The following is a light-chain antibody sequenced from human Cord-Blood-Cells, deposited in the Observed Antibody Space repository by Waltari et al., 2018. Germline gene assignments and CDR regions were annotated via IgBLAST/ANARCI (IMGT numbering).Light chain of an antibody. CDR3: SSYTSSSTYV. CDR2: EVS. Sequence: QSALTQPASVSGSPGQSITISCTGTSSDVGGYNYVSWYQQHPGKATKLMIYEVSNRPSGVSNRFSGSKSGNTASLTIAGLQAEDEADYYCSSYTSSSTYVCGTGTKVTVL. V-gene: IGLV2-14*01. J-gene: IGLJ1*01. CDR1: SSDVGGYNY.